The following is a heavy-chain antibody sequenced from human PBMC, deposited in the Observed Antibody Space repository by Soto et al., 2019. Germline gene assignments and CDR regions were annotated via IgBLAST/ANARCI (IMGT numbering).Heavy chain of an antibody. CDR2: INHSGST. CDR3: ARDGIAARPWDPARWFDP. D-gene: IGHD6-6*01. J-gene: IGHJ5*02. V-gene: IGHV4-34*01. Sequence: SETLSLTCAVYGGSFSGYYWSWIRQPPGKGLEWIGEINHSGSTNYNPSLKSRVTISVDTSKNQFSLKLSSVTAADTAVYYCARDGIAARPWDPARWFDPWGQGTLVTVSS. CDR1: GGSFSGYY.